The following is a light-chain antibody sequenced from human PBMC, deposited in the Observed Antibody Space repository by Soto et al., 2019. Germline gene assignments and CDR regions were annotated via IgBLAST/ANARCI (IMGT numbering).Light chain of an antibody. J-gene: IGLJ2*01. V-gene: IGLV1-44*01. Sequence: QTVVTQPPSASGTPGQRVTISCSGSSSNIGSNPVNWYQQLPGTTPKLLIYSNSQRPSGVPDRFSGSKSGTSASLAISGLQSEDEADYYCAAWDDSLNVVVFGAGTKVTVL. CDR2: SNS. CDR3: AAWDDSLNVVV. CDR1: SSNIGSNP.